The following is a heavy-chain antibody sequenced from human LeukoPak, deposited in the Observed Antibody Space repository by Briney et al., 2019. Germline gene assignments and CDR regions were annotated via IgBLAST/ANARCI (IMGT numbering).Heavy chain of an antibody. CDR1: GGSISSSSYY. D-gene: IGHD2-21*02. CDR3: ARWGESGDYAVHAFDI. CDR2: IYYSGST. V-gene: IGHV4-39*07. J-gene: IGHJ3*02. Sequence: PSETLSLTCTVSGGSISSSSYYWGWIRQPPGKGLEWIGSIYYSGSTYYNPSLKSRVTISVDTSKNQFSLKLSSVSAADTAVYYCARWGESGDYAVHAFDIWGQGTMVTVSS.